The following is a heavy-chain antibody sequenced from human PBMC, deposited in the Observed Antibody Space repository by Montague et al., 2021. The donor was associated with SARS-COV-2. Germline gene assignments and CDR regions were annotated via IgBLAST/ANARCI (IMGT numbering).Heavy chain of an antibody. V-gene: IGHV4-39*01. CDR3: ARLPTGFPNWFDT. J-gene: IGHJ5*02. CDR1: GASISLNSHS. Sequence: SETLSLTCTVSGASISLNSHSWGWLRQPPGRGLEWITTVHNTGNSYHKSSLQSRVTISRDTSQRQVSLRLNSMTTADTAVYYCARLPTGFPNWFDTWGQGILVTVSS. CDR2: VHNTGNS. D-gene: IGHD3-9*01.